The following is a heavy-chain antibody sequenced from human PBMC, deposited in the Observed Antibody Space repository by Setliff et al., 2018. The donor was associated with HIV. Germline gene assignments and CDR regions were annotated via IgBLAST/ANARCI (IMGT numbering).Heavy chain of an antibody. CDR3: ARGRMAAAATIFYYMYV. CDR1: GGSLSGYS. V-gene: IGHV4-34*01. D-gene: IGHD6-13*01. CDR2: ISHSERS. Sequence: SETLSLTCALYGGSLSGYSWTCIRQSPGKGLEWIGGISHSERSNYNPSLRSRVTISLDTSKNQFSLNLRSVTAADTAVYYCARGRMAAAATIFYYMYVWAKGTTVTVSS. J-gene: IGHJ6*03.